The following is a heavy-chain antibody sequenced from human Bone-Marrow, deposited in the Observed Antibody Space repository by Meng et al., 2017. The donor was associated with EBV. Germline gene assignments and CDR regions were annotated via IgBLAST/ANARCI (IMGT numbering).Heavy chain of an antibody. Sequence: VPLTESGPGLVTTPETLSHPCTVSGASVSGGTYNWSWIRQTPGKEREWIGYIYDGGTTIYNPSLKSRVTILVDASKNQFSLKPSSVTTADTAVYYCAKSRSSTPGVVDYWGQGTLVTVSS. CDR2: IYDGGTT. D-gene: IGHD3-10*01. J-gene: IGHJ4*02. CDR1: GASVSGGTYN. CDR3: AKSRSSTPGVVDY. V-gene: IGHV4-61*01.